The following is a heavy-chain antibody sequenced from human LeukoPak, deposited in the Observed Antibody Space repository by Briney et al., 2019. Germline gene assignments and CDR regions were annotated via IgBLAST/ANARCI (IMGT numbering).Heavy chain of an antibody. CDR3: ARDGGRVTTAPIDY. V-gene: IGHV3-33*01. CDR2: IWYDGINK. D-gene: IGHD4-17*01. Sequence: PGGSLRLSCAASRFTFSSYGMRWVRQAPGKGLEWVAVIWYDGINKYYADSVKGRFTISRDNSKNTVYLQMNSLRVEDTAVYYCARDGGRVTTAPIDYWGQGTLVTVAS. CDR1: RFTFSSYG. J-gene: IGHJ4*02.